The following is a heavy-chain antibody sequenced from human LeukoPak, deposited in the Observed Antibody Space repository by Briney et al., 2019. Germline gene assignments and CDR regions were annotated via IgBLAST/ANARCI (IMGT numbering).Heavy chain of an antibody. J-gene: IGHJ3*02. Sequence: PGGSLRLSCPASGFTFSSYGMHWVRQPPGKGLEWIGSIHYSGSTYYNPSLKSRVTISVDTSKNQFSLKLKSVTAADTAVYYCARPGVRARAFDIWGQGTMVTVSS. D-gene: IGHD1-26*01. CDR2: IHYSGST. CDR3: ARPGVRARAFDI. V-gene: IGHV4-39*01. CDR1: GFTFSSYG.